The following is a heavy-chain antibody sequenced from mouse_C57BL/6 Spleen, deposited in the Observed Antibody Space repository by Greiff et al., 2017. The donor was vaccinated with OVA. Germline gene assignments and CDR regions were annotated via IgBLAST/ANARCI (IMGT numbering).Heavy chain of an antibody. D-gene: IGHD3-3*01. V-gene: IGHV1-62-2*01. J-gene: IGHJ2*01. CDR1: GYTFTEYT. CDR2: FYPGSGSI. CDR3: ARHPDGTGYYFDY. Sequence: VQVVESGAELVKPGASVKLSCKASGYTFTEYTIHWVKQRSGQGLEWIGWFYPGSGSITYNEKFKDKATLTADKSSSTVYMELSRWTSEDSAVYFCARHPDGTGYYFDYWGQGTTRTVSS.